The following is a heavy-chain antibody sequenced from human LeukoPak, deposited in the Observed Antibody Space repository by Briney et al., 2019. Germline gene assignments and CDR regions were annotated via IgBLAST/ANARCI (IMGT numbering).Heavy chain of an antibody. CDR1: GFTFSSYT. D-gene: IGHD3-9*01. Sequence: QPGGSLRLSCAASGFTFSSYTMNWVRQAPGKGLEWVSYISSSSSTIYYADSVKGRFTVSRDNAKNSLYLQMNSLRAEDTAVYYCARLTRYAGDPWGQRTLVIVSS. J-gene: IGHJ5*02. CDR3: ARLTRYAGDP. V-gene: IGHV3-48*04. CDR2: ISSSSSTI.